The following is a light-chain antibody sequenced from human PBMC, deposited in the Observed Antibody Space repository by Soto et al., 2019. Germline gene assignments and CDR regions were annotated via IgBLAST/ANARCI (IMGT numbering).Light chain of an antibody. V-gene: IGKV3-15*01. J-gene: IGKJ4*01. CDR2: GAS. Sequence: EIVMTQAPATLSVSPGERATLSCRPSQRFSSNLAWYRQKPGQAPRLLIYGASTRTTGIPARFSGSGSGTDFTLTISGLQSEDSAVYYWQQYNNWLTFGGGTKVEIK. CDR1: QRFSSN. CDR3: QQYNNWLT.